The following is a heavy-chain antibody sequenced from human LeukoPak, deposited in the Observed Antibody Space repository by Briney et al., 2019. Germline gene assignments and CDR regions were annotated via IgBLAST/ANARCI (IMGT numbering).Heavy chain of an antibody. CDR2: IYSGGST. CDR3: ARDSRYSSSWDNYYYYYMDV. CDR1: GFTVSSNY. D-gene: IGHD6-13*01. Sequence: GGSLRLSCAASGFTVSSNYMSWVRQAPGKGLEWVSVIYSGGSTYYADSVKGRFTISRDNSKNTLYLQMNSLRAEDTAVYYCARDSRYSSSWDNYYYYYMDVWGKGTTVTVSS. V-gene: IGHV3-66*02. J-gene: IGHJ6*03.